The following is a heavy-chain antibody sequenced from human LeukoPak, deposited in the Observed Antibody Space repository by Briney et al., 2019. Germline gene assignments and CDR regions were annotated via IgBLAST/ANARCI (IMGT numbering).Heavy chain of an antibody. CDR3: ARGGSYYGYFDY. V-gene: IGHV4-59*01. CDR2: IYYSGST. Sequence: PSETLSLTCTVSGGSISSYYWGWIRQPPGKGLEWIGYIYYSGSTNYNPSLKSRVTISVDASKNQFSLKLSSVTAADTAVYYCARGGSYYGYFDYWGQGTLVTVSS. J-gene: IGHJ4*02. D-gene: IGHD1-26*01. CDR1: GGSISSYY.